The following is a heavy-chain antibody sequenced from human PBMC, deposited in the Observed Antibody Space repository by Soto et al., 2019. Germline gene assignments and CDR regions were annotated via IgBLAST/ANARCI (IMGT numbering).Heavy chain of an antibody. CDR1: SGSISRGDYY. D-gene: IGHD2-21*02. J-gene: IGHJ3*01. Sequence: SETLSLTCTVSSGSISRGDYYWTWIRHPPGKGLEWIGYITYSGSIYYNPSLKSRLSISVDTSKNQFSLELSFMTAADTAMYYCARQVTDDAFDVWGLGTMVTVSS. CDR2: ITYSGSI. V-gene: IGHV4-30-4*01. CDR3: ARQVTDDAFDV.